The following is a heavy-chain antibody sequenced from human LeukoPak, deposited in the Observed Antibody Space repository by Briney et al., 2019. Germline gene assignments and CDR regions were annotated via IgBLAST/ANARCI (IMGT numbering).Heavy chain of an antibody. D-gene: IGHD4-23*01. CDR1: GFTFGNYA. Sequence: GGSLRLSCAASGFTFGNYAMSWVRQAPGKGLEWVSTITGSGGNSYYADSVKGRFTISRDNSKNTLYLQMNSLRAEDTAVYYCATTVAHFDYWGQGTLVTVSS. CDR3: ATTVAHFDY. V-gene: IGHV3-23*01. CDR2: ITGSGGNS. J-gene: IGHJ4*02.